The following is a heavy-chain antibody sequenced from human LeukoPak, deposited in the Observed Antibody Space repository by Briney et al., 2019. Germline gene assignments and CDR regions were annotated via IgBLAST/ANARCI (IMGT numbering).Heavy chain of an antibody. D-gene: IGHD1-26*01. CDR3: ARESGSYFSGDYYYGMDV. J-gene: IGHJ6*02. Sequence: ASVKVSCKASGYTFTSYDINWVRQATGQGLEWMGWMNPNSGNTGYAQKFQGRVTMTRNTSISTAYVELSSLRSEDTAVYYCARESGSYFSGDYYYGMDVWGQGTTVTVSS. CDR1: GYTFTSYD. CDR2: MNPNSGNT. V-gene: IGHV1-8*01.